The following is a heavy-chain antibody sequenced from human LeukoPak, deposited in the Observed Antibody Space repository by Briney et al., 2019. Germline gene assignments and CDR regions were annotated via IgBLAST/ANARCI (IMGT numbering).Heavy chain of an antibody. D-gene: IGHD6-6*01. J-gene: IGHJ4*02. CDR1: GGSISSSSYY. V-gene: IGHV4-39*07. Sequence: SETLSLTCTVSGGSISSSSYYWGWIRQPTGKGLEWIGSIYYSGSTYYNPSLKSRVTISVDTSKNQFSLKLSSVTAADTAVYYCARANSSPIGVFDYWGQGTPVTVSS. CDR3: ARANSSPIGVFDY. CDR2: IYYSGST.